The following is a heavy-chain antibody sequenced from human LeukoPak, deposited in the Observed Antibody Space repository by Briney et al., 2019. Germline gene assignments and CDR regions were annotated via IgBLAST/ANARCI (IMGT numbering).Heavy chain of an antibody. Sequence: GASVKVSCKASGYTFTSYYMHWVRQAPGQGLEWMGIINPSGGSTSYAQKFQGRVTMTRDTSTSTVYMELRSLRSDDTAVYYCARDSAPYYDLLTAYRGYCLDNWGQGTLVTVSS. CDR3: ARDSAPYYDLLTAYRGYCLDN. CDR1: GYTFTSYY. D-gene: IGHD3-9*01. V-gene: IGHV1-46*01. CDR2: INPSGGST. J-gene: IGHJ4*02.